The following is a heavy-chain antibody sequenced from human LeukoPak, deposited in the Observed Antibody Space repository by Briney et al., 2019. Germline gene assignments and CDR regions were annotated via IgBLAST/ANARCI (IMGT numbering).Heavy chain of an antibody. CDR1: GYTFTSYD. J-gene: IGHJ6*02. D-gene: IGHD3-10*01. CDR3: ARVEWFGEFTYYYYGMDV. CDR2: VNPNSANT. Sequence: GASVKVSCKASGYTFTSYDINWVRQATGQGLEWMGWVNPNSANTAYAQKLQGRVTMTRNTSISTAYMELSSLRSEDTAVYYCARVEWFGEFTYYYYGMDVWGQGATVTVSS. V-gene: IGHV1-8*01.